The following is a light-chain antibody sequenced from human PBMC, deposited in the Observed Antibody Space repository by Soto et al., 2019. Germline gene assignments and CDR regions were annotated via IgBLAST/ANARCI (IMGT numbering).Light chain of an antibody. CDR2: DAS. J-gene: IGKJ4*01. CDR1: QSVSSY. V-gene: IGKV3-11*01. CDR3: QQRSNWPPVT. Sequence: EIVLTQSPATLSLSPGERATLSCRASQSVSSYLAWYQQKPGQAPRLLIYDASNRATGIPARFSGSGSGTDSTLTISRLEPEDFAVYYCQQRSNWPPVTFGGGTKVEIK.